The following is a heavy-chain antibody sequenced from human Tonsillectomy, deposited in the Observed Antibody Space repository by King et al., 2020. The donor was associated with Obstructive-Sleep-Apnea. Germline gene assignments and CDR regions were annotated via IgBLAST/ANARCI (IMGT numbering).Heavy chain of an antibody. V-gene: IGHV3-30*03. D-gene: IGHD6-19*01. CDR3: ATDYGSLPYYFDY. J-gene: IGHJ4*02. CDR2: ISSDGSAQ. CDR1: GFSFSSYG. Sequence: VPLVESGGGVVPPGRSLRLSCAASGFSFSSYGMHWIRQAPGKGLEWVAFISSDGSAQYSDDSLQGRFTLSSANSTPQLYLPLSSLRAEDTAVYFCATDYGSLPYYFDYWGQGTLVTVSS.